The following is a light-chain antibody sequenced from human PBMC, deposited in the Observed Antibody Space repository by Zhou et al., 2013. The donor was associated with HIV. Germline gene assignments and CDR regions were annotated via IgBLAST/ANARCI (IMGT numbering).Light chain of an antibody. CDR1: RNIGTY. V-gene: IGKV1-39*01. CDR2: AAS. Sequence: DILMTQSPSSLSASLGERVTITCRASRNIGTYLNWYQLKPGKAPKLLIHAASSLQSGVPSRFRGSGSGTAFSLTISSLQGEDIATYYCQQYSWDSTFGQGTKLEIK. CDR3: QQYSWDST. J-gene: IGKJ2*01.